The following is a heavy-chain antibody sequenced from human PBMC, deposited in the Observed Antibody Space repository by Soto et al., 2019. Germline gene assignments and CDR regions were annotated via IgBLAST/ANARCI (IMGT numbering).Heavy chain of an antibody. Sequence: SETLSLTCTVSGCSISSGGYYWSWIRQHPGKGLEWIGYIYYSGSTYYNPSLKSRVTISVDTSKNQFSLKLSSVTAADTAVYYCARQISSSSLNWFDPWGQGTLVTVSS. CDR2: IYYSGST. CDR3: ARQISSSSLNWFDP. D-gene: IGHD6-6*01. J-gene: IGHJ5*02. V-gene: IGHV4-31*03. CDR1: GCSISSGGYY.